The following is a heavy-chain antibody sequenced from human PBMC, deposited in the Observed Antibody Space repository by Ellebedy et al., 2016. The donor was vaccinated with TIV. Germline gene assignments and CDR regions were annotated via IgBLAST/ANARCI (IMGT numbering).Heavy chain of an antibody. Sequence: MPSETLSLTCSVSGASISSGYYWGCIRQPPGRGLEWIGSMFHSGSTYYSPSLKSRVTISVATSKNQLSQRLSSVTDADTAVYFCARDGAVRWDYWGPGTLVTVSS. CDR3: ARDGAVRWDY. J-gene: IGHJ4*02. D-gene: IGHD3-10*01. V-gene: IGHV4-38-2*02. CDR1: GASISSGYY. CDR2: MFHSGST.